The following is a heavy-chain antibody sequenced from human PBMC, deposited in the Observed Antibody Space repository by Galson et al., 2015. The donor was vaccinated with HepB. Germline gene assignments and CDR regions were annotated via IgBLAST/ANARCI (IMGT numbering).Heavy chain of an antibody. D-gene: IGHD3-22*01. V-gene: IGHV1-18*01. CDR1: GYTFTTYG. CDR2: VNPYSGST. J-gene: IGHJ4*02. Sequence: SVKVSCKASGYTFTTYGINWVRQAPGQGLEWLGRVNPYSGSTKYSQKFQGRVTISRDTSASTAYMELSSLSSEDTAVYYCAGDYYYDASGLGSWGQGTLVTVSS. CDR3: AGDYYYDASGLGS.